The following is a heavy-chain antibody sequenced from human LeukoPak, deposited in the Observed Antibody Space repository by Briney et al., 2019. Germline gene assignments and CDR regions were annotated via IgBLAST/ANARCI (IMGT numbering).Heavy chain of an antibody. V-gene: IGHV5-51*01. Sequence: PGESLKISCKGSGYIFTNYWITWVRQMPGKGLEWMGIIYPGDSQTRYSPSFQGQVTISADKSIRTAYLQWSSLKASDTAMYYCARQEIGGDKSSWYISWGQGTLVTVSS. J-gene: IGHJ1*01. D-gene: IGHD6-13*01. CDR2: IYPGDSQT. CDR3: ARQEIGGDKSSWYIS. CDR1: GYIFTNYW.